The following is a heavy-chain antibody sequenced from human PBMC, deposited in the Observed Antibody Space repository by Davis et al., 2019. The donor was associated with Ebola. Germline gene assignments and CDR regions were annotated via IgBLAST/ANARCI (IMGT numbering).Heavy chain of an antibody. CDR1: GFTFTSSA. CDR3: AREAEVDGSIFFLH. V-gene: IGHV1-18*01. CDR2: ISAYYGTT. Sequence: AASVKVSCKASGFTFTSSAMQWVRQARGQRLEWMGWISAYYGTTNYAQSLQGRVTMTRDTSTSTAHMELRGLRSDDTAVYYCAREAEVDGSIFFLHWGQGTLVTVSS. J-gene: IGHJ1*01. D-gene: IGHD3-10*01.